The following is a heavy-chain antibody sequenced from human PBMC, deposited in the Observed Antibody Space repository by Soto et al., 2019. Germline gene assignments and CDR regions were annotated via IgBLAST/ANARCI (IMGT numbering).Heavy chain of an antibody. CDR3: AKDLGVVTAELDY. CDR1: GFTFSSYG. V-gene: IGHV3-30*18. D-gene: IGHD2-21*02. J-gene: IGHJ4*02. CDR2: ISYDGSNK. Sequence: GGSLRLSCAASGFTFSSYGMHWVRQAPGKGLEWVAVISYDGSNKYYADSVKGRFTISRDNSKNTLYLQMNSLRAEDTAVYYCAKDLGVVTAELDYWGQGTLVTVSS.